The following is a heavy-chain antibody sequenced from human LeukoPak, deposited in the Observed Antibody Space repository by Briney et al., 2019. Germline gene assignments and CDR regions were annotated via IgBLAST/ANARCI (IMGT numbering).Heavy chain of an antibody. V-gene: IGHV4-34*01. CDR2: INHSGGT. J-gene: IGHJ4*02. Sequence: PSETLSLTCAVQGVPISGFFWSWIRQPPGKGLEWIAEINHSGGTNYNLSLKSRATISVDTSENQFSLRVTSVTAADTAVYYCARIRCGHTDDRCYNYWGQGTLVTVSS. CDR1: GVPISGFF. CDR3: ARIRCGHTDDRCYNY. D-gene: IGHD2-8*01.